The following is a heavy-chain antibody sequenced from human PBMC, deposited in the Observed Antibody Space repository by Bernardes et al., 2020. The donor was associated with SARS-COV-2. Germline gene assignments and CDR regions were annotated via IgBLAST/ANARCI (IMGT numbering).Heavy chain of an antibody. CDR3: AREYGPSYYFDY. D-gene: IGHD4-17*01. J-gene: IGHJ4*01. Sequence: GGSLRLSCAASGFKFSSYEMIWVRQAPGKGLEWVSYINDGGTTIYYADSVKGRFTISRDNAKNSLYLQMNSLRAEDTALYYCAREYGPSYYFDYWGHGTLVTVSS. V-gene: IGHV3-48*03. CDR1: GFKFSSYE. CDR2: INDGGTTI.